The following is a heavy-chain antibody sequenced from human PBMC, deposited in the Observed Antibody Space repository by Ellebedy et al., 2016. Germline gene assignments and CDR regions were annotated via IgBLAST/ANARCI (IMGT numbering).Heavy chain of an antibody. CDR3: TKDATWFGELQNNWFDP. Sequence: GESLKISCAASGFTFSSYSMNWVRQAPGKGLEWVSSISSSSSYIYYADSVKGRFTISRDNAKNSLYLQMNSLRAEDTALYYCTKDATWFGELQNNWFDPWGQGTLVTVSS. V-gene: IGHV3-21*04. CDR2: ISSSSSYI. CDR1: GFTFSSYS. D-gene: IGHD3-10*01. J-gene: IGHJ5*02.